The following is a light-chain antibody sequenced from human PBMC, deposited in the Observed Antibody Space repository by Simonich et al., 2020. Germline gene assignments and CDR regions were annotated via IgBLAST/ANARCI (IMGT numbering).Light chain of an antibody. J-gene: IGKJ2*01. CDR3: QQYYSTPYT. V-gene: IGKV4-1*01. Sequence: DIVMTQSPDSLAVSLGERATINCKSSQSVLYSSNNKNYLAWYQPKPGQPPKLLIYWASTRESRVPDRFSGSGSGTAFTLTISSLQAEDVAVYYCQQYYSTPYTFGQGTKLEIK. CDR1: QSVLYSSNNKNY. CDR2: WAS.